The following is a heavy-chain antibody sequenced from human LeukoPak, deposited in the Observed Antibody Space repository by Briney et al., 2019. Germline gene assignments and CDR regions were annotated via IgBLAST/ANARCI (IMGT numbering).Heavy chain of an antibody. CDR2: ISYDGSSK. D-gene: IGHD3-3*01. V-gene: IGHV3-30*18. Sequence: EGSLRLSCAAPGFTFSSYGMHWVRQAPGKGLEWVAVISYDGSSKFYAGSVKGRFTISRDNSKNTLYLQMNTLRAEDTAIYYCAKDITIFGFVINYYGMDVWGQGTTVTVSS. CDR3: AKDITIFGFVINYYGMDV. CDR1: GFTFSSYG. J-gene: IGHJ6*02.